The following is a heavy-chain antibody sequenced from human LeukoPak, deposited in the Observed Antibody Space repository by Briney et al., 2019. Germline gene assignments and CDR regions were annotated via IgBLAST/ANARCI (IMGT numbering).Heavy chain of an antibody. J-gene: IGHJ4*02. CDR2: IYTSGST. D-gene: IGHD6-13*01. Sequence: AETLSLTCTGSGGSISSYYWSWIRQPPGKGLEWIAYIYTSGSTNYNPSPTSRGTTSLNKYNNQSALMLISRTAADTTGYYCAWQDEIAAAGTCDYWAQGTLLSVSS. V-gene: IGHV4-4*09. CDR1: GGSISSYY. CDR3: AWQDEIAAAGTCDY.